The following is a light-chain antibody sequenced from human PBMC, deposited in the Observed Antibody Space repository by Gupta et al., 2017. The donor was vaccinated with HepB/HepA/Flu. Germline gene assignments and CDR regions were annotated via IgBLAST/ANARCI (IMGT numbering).Light chain of an antibody. CDR1: QSVNDY. CDR2: GAS. CDR3: QQEGSSPVT. J-gene: IGKJ5*01. V-gene: IGKV3-20*01. Sequence: EFVLTQSPDTLSLSPGERATLSCRASQSVNDYLAWYQQKPGQAPRLLIYGASSRATGIPDRFSGSGSGTDFTLTISRLEPEDFAVYCCQQEGSSPVTFGQGTRLEI.